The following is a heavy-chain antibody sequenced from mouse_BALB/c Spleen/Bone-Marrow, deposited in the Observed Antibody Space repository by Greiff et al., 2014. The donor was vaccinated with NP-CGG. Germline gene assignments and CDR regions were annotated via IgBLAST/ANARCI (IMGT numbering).Heavy chain of an antibody. V-gene: IGHV1-54*01. CDR2: INPGSGGT. CDR1: GYAFTNYL. J-gene: IGHJ2*01. CDR3: ARRDGSYFDY. Sequence: VQLQQSGAELVRPGTLVKVSCKASGYAFTNYLIEWVKQRPGQGLEWIGMINPGSGGTNYNEKFKGKATLTADKSSSTAYMQLSSLTSDDSAVYFCARRDGSYFDYWGQGTTLTVSS. D-gene: IGHD3-3*01.